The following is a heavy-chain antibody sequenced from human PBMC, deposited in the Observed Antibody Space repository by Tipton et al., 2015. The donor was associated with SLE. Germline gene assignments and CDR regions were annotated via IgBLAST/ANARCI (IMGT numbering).Heavy chain of an antibody. CDR2: IYSGGST. D-gene: IGHD6-25*01. J-gene: IGHJ4*02. CDR1: GFTVSSNY. CDR3: AKDWGSGDYFDY. Sequence: GSLRLSCAASGFTVSSNYMSWVRQAPGKGLEWVSVIYSGGSTYYADSVKGRFTIPRDNSKNTLYLQMNSLRAEDTALYYCAKDWGSGDYFDYWGQGTLVTVSS. V-gene: IGHV3-53*05.